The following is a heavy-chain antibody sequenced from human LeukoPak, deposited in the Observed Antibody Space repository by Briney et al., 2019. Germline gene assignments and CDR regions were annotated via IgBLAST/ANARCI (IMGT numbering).Heavy chain of an antibody. Sequence: GGSLRLSRTASGFTSGDYAMSWVRQAPGKGLDWVGFIRSKAYGGTTEYAASVKGRFTISRDDSKSIAYLQMNSLKTEDTAVYYCTSSGSYPMNYWGQGTLVTVSS. J-gene: IGHJ4*02. CDR3: TSSGSYPMNY. CDR2: IRSKAYGGTT. CDR1: GFTSGDYA. D-gene: IGHD1-26*01. V-gene: IGHV3-49*04.